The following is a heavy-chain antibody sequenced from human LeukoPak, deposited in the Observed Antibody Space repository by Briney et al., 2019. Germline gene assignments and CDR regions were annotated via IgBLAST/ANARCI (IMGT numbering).Heavy chain of an antibody. CDR1: GFTFSSYE. CDR3: ARDLLSVARSPGPSFDM. Sequence: GGSLRLSCAASGFTFSSYEVNWVRQAPGKGPQWVSFTSTRESTILYADSVKGRFTISRDNAKNSLYLQMNSLRAEDTAVYYCARDLLSVARSPGPSFDMWGQGTMVTVSS. J-gene: IGHJ3*02. D-gene: IGHD5-12*01. CDR2: TSTRESTI. V-gene: IGHV3-48*03.